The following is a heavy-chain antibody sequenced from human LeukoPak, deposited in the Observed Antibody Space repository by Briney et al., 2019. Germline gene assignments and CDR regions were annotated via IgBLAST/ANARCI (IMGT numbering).Heavy chain of an antibody. CDR3: ARETYYYDSRHFDY. J-gene: IGHJ4*02. V-gene: IGHV3-48*04. D-gene: IGHD3-22*01. CDR2: ISSSGSTI. CDR1: GFIFSSYG. Sequence: GGSLRLSCAASGFIFSSYGMNWVRQAPGKGLEWVSYISSSGSTIYYADSVKGRFTISRDNAKKSMYLQMNSLRAEDTAVYYCARETYYYDSRHFDYWGQGTLVTVSS.